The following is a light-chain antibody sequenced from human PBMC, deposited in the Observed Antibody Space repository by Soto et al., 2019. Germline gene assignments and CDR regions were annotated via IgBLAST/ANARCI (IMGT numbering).Light chain of an antibody. CDR1: TSDVGGYKY. CDR2: VVS. Sequence: QSALTQPASVSGSPGQSITISCTGTTSDVGGYKYVSWYQQHPDKAPKLMIYVVSNRPSGVSNRFSGSKSGNTASLTISGLQAEDEAVYYFGSYTSSDTPDVFGTGTKLTVL. J-gene: IGLJ1*01. CDR3: GSYTSSDTPDV. V-gene: IGLV2-14*01.